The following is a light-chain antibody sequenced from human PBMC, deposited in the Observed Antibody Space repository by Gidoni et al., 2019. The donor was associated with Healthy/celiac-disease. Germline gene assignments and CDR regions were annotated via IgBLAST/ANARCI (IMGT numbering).Light chain of an antibody. CDR2: VGS. CDR1: QSLLHSNGYNY. V-gene: IGKV2-28*01. Sequence: DIVMTQSPLSLPVTPAEPASISCRSSQSLLHSNGYNYLDWYLQKPEQSPQLLIYVGSKRASGVPDRCSGSGAGTDFTLKISRVEAEDVGVYYCMQALQTPLTFGGGTKVEIK. CDR3: MQALQTPLT. J-gene: IGKJ4*02.